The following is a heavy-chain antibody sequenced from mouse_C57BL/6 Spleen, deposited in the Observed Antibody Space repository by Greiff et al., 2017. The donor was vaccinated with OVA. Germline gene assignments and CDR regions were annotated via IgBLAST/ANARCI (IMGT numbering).Heavy chain of an antibody. Sequence: VKLQESGAELVRPGTSVKVSCKASGYAFTNYLIEWVKQRPGQGLEWIGVIKPGSGGTNYNEKFKGKATLTADKSSSTAYMQLSSLTSEDSALYFCARSDGYYYFDYWGQGTTLTVSS. CDR2: IKPGSGGT. D-gene: IGHD2-3*01. V-gene: IGHV1-54*01. J-gene: IGHJ2*01. CDR3: ARSDGYYYFDY. CDR1: GYAFTNYL.